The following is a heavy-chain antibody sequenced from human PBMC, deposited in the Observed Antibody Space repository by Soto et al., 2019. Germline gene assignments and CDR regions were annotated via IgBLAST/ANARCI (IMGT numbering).Heavy chain of an antibody. J-gene: IGHJ5*02. Sequence: QVQLVQSGAEVRKPGASVKLSCQTSGYPFTSYHMHWVRQAPGQGLEWMGVINPSEGRTRYSQKFEDRLTMTRDTSTSTVYMELRSLSSDDTATYFCARGREYSFGYNWFDPWGQGALLIVSS. V-gene: IGHV1-46*01. CDR1: GYPFTSYH. D-gene: IGHD4-4*01. CDR2: INPSEGRT. CDR3: ARGREYSFGYNWFDP.